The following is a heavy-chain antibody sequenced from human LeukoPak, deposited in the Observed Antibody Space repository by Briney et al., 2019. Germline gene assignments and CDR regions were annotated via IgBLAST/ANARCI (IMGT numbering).Heavy chain of an antibody. CDR1: GGSINSYY. CDR2: IYYSGST. CDR3: ARSYYDILTGRAYGMDV. V-gene: IGHV4-59*08. Sequence: PSETLSLTCTVSGGSINSYYWSWIRQPPGKGLEWIGYIYYSGSTNYNPSLKSRVTISVDTSKNQFSLKLSSVTAADTAVYYCARSYYDILTGRAYGMDVWGQGTTVTVSS. J-gene: IGHJ6*02. D-gene: IGHD3-9*01.